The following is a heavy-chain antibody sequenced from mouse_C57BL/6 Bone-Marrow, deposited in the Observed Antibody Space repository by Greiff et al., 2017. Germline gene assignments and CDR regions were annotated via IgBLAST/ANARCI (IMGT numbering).Heavy chain of an antibody. CDR1: GFTFSSYG. V-gene: IGHV5-6*02. CDR3: ARRRAHYYGSSYLGY. D-gene: IGHD1-1*01. CDR2: ISSGGSYT. J-gene: IGHJ2*01. Sequence: DVHLVESGGDLVKPGGSLKLSCAASGFTFSSYGMSWVRQTPDKRLEWVATISSGGSYTYYPDSVKGRFTLSRDNAKNTLYLQMSSLKSEDTAMYYCARRRAHYYGSSYLGYWGQGTTLTVSS.